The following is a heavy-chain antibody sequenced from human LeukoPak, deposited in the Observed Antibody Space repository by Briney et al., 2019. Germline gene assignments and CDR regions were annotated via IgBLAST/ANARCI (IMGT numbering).Heavy chain of an antibody. V-gene: IGHV4-30-4*01. CDR1: GGSISSGDYY. Sequence: SQTLSLTCSVSGGSISSGDYYWSWIRQPPGKGLEWIGYIYYSGSTYYNPSLKSRVTISVDTSKNQFSLKLSSVTAADTAVYYCATGVDTAMVQFDYWGQGTLVTVSS. D-gene: IGHD5-18*01. CDR2: IYYSGST. J-gene: IGHJ4*02. CDR3: ATGVDTAMVQFDY.